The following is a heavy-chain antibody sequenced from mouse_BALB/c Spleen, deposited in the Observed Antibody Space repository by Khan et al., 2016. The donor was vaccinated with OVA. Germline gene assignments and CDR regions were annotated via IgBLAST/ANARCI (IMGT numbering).Heavy chain of an antibody. CDR1: GYTFTDYA. D-gene: IGHD1-1*01. CDR3: SRPSTSRAYFDV. J-gene: IGHJ1*01. V-gene: IGHV1S137*01. CDR2: ISTYSGNT. Sequence: QVQLKESGPELVRPGVSVKISCKGSGYTFTDYAMHWVKQSHAKSLEWIGVISTYSGNTNYNQKFKGKATMTVDKSSSTAYMELARLTSEDSAIYYWSRPSTSRAYFDVWGAGTTGTVSP.